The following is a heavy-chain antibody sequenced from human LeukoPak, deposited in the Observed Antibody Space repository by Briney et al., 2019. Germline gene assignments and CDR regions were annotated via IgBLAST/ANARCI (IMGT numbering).Heavy chain of an antibody. V-gene: IGHV3-48*01. D-gene: IGHD3-10*01. Sequence: PGGSLRLSCAASGFTVSTHSMGWVRQAPGRGLEWVSYIGSTAIYADSVRGRFTISRDNAENSLYLQMNSLRAEDTAVYYCARDGPPAGAGDFDYWGQGTPVTVSS. CDR1: GFTVSTHS. CDR2: IGSTAI. CDR3: ARDGPPAGAGDFDY. J-gene: IGHJ4*02.